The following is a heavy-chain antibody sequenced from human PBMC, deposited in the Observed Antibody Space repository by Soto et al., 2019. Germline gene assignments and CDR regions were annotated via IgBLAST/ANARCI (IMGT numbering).Heavy chain of an antibody. CDR1: GGTFNTYA. CDR2: ISPMFGAA. V-gene: IGHV1-69*19. D-gene: IGHD2-15*01. CDR3: AREVQVHSPAFVY. Sequence: QVQLVQSGAEMKKPGSSVNVSCQSSGGTFNTYAMNWVRQAPGQGPEWMGDISPMFGAANYAPKFQGRVTITADESTGTSYMKLRSLTSEDTALYFCAREVQVHSPAFVYWGQGTLVTVSS. J-gene: IGHJ4*02.